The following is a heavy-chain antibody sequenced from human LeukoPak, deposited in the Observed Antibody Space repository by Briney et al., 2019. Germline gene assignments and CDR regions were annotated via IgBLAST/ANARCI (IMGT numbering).Heavy chain of an antibody. V-gene: IGHV3-23*01. CDR2: ISGSGGST. CDR1: GFTFSRYA. Sequence: GGSLRVSSAASGFTFSRYAMSWVRQAPGKGLEWVSAISGSGGSTYYADSVKGRFTISRDNSKNTLYLQMNSLRAEDTAVYYCAKDSPPGYEAIVYYEYWGQGTLVTVSS. D-gene: IGHD5-12*01. CDR3: AKDSPPGYEAIVYYEY. J-gene: IGHJ4*02.